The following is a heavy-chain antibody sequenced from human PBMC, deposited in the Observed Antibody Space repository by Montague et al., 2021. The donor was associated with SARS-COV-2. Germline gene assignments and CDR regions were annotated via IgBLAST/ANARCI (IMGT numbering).Heavy chain of an antibody. Sequence: SETLSLTCSVSGGSFSSSSYYWGWIRQPPGKGPEWIGSIYYSGSTNYNPSLKSRVTMSVDTSKNQFSLNVTSVTAADTAIYYCARESGYSSGWRYYYVMDVWGQGTTVTVS. CDR2: IYYSGST. CDR1: GGSFSSSSYY. V-gene: IGHV4-39*07. CDR3: ARESGYSSGWRYYYVMDV. D-gene: IGHD6-19*01. J-gene: IGHJ6*02.